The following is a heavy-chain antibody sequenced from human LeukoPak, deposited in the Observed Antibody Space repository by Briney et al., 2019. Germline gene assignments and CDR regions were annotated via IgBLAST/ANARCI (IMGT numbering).Heavy chain of an antibody. Sequence: SVKVSCKASGGTFSSYAISWVRQAPGQGLEWMGGTIPIFGTANYAQKFQGRVTITADESTSTVYMELSSLRSEDTAVYYCARERGGLVSSSWYPDAFDIWGQGTMVTVSS. D-gene: IGHD6-13*01. V-gene: IGHV1-69*13. CDR3: ARERGGLVSSSWYPDAFDI. CDR1: GGTFSSYA. CDR2: TIPIFGTA. J-gene: IGHJ3*02.